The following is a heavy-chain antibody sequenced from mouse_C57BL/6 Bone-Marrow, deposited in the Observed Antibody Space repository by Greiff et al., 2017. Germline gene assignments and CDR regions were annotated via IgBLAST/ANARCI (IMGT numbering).Heavy chain of an antibody. CDR3: TTRLYYSPAWFAY. Sequence: EVKLQESGAELVRPGASVKLSCTASGFNIKDDYMHWVKQRPEQGLEWIGWIDPENGDTEYASKFQGKATITADTSSNTAYLQLSSLTSEDTAVYYCTTRLYYSPAWFAYWGQGTLVTVSA. V-gene: IGHV14-4*01. D-gene: IGHD2-12*01. J-gene: IGHJ3*01. CDR2: IDPENGDT. CDR1: GFNIKDDY.